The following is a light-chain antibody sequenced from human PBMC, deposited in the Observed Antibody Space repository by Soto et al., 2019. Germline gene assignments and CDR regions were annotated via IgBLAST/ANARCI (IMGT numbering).Light chain of an antibody. V-gene: IGLV1-47*01. J-gene: IGLJ2*01. CDR2: RNN. Sequence: QSVLTQPPSASGTPGQRVTISCSGSSSNIGSNYVYWYQQLPGTAPKLLIYRNNQRPSGVPDRFSGSKSGTSASLAISGPRSEDEAEYYCAAWDDSLSGYVVFGGGTKLTVL. CDR1: SSNIGSNY. CDR3: AAWDDSLSGYVV.